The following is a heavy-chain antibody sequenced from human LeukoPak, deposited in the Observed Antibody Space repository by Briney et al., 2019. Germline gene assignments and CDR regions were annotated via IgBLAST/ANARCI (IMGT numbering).Heavy chain of an antibody. Sequence: SETLSLTCTVSGGSISSYYWSWIRQPPGKGLEWIGYIYYSGSTNYNPSLKSRVTISVDTSKNQFSLKLSSVTAADTAVYYCARTVVVAANYYYYYYYMDVWGKGTTVTISS. CDR3: ARTVVVAANYYYYYYYMDV. V-gene: IGHV4-59*12. D-gene: IGHD2-15*01. J-gene: IGHJ6*03. CDR1: GGSISSYY. CDR2: IYYSGST.